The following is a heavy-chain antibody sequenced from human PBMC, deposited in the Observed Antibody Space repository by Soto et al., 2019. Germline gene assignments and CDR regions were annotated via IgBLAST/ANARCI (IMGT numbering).Heavy chain of an antibody. J-gene: IGHJ6*02. Sequence: ASVKVSCKASGYTFTSYYMHWVRQAPGQGLEWMGIINPSGGSTSYAQKFQGRVTMTRDTSTSTVYMELSSLRSEDTAVYYCARDKTRKKCPLVGYYGMDVWGQGTTVTVSS. D-gene: IGHD3-10*01. CDR2: INPSGGST. CDR3: ARDKTRKKCPLVGYYGMDV. CDR1: GYTFTSYY. V-gene: IGHV1-46*01.